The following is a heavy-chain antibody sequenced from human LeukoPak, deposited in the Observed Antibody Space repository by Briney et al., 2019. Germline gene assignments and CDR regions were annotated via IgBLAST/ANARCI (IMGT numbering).Heavy chain of an antibody. V-gene: IGHV3-30*04. Sequence: PGGSPRLSCAASGFTFSSYAMHWVRQAPGKGLEWVAVISYDGSNKYYADSVKGRFTISRDNSKNTLYLQMNSLRAEDTAVYYCASPGYYNYWGQGTLVTVSS. CDR3: ASPGYYNY. CDR2: ISYDGSNK. J-gene: IGHJ4*02. CDR1: GFTFSSYA. D-gene: IGHD3-9*01.